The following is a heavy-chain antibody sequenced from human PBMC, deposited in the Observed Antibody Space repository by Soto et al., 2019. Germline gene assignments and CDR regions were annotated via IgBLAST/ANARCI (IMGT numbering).Heavy chain of an antibody. Sequence: QLQLQESGPGLVKPSETLSLTCTVSGGSISSSSYYWGWIRQPPGKGLEWIGSIYYSGSTYYNPSLKSRVTISVDTSKNQFSLKLSSVTAADTAVYYCARHSGSYFPPDYWGQGTLVTVSS. CDR3: ARHSGSYFPPDY. D-gene: IGHD3-10*01. V-gene: IGHV4-39*01. CDR1: GGSISSSSYY. CDR2: IYYSGST. J-gene: IGHJ4*02.